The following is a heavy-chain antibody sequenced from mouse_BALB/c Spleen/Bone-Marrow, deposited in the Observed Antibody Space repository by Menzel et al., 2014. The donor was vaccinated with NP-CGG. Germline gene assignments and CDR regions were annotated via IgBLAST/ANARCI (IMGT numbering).Heavy chain of an antibody. CDR3: ARDMGLLRFDY. CDR1: GFTFTDYY. J-gene: IGHJ2*01. V-gene: IGHV7-3*02. CDR2: IRNKANGYTT. Sequence: VTLKVSGGGLVQPGGSLRLSCATSGFTFTDYYMSWVRQPPGKALEWLGFIRNKANGYTTEYSASVKGRFTISRDNSQSILYLQMNTLRAEDSATYYCARDMGLLRFDYWGQGTTLTVSS. D-gene: IGHD1-1*01.